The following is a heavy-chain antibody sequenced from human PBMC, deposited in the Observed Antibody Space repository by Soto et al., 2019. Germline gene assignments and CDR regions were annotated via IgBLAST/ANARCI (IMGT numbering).Heavy chain of an antibody. Sequence: SVKVSCKASGGTFSSYAISWVRQAPGQGLEWMGGIIPIFGTANYAQKFQGRVTITADKSTSTAYMELSSLRSEDTAVYYCARSYYDGPDAFDIWGQGTMVTVSS. D-gene: IGHD3-22*01. V-gene: IGHV1-69*06. J-gene: IGHJ3*02. CDR1: GGTFSSYA. CDR2: IIPIFGTA. CDR3: ARSYYDGPDAFDI.